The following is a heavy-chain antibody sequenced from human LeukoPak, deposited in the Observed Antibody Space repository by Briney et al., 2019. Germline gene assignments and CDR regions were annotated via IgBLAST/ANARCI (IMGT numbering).Heavy chain of an antibody. CDR1: GCKFTDYY. V-gene: IGHV1-2*02. CDR3: ARELAFCTSTSCPLYHY. CDR2: INPNNGGT. J-gene: IGHJ4*02. D-gene: IGHD2-2*01. Sequence: ASVKVSCKASGCKFTDYYVHWVRQAPGQGLEWMGWINPNNGGTNYAQKFHGRVTMTRDTSITTAYMELNRLTSDDTAVYYCARELAFCTSTSCPLYHYWGQGTLVTVSS.